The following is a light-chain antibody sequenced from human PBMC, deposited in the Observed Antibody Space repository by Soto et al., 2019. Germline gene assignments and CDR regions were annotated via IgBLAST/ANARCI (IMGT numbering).Light chain of an antibody. CDR3: QQYGSSRIT. J-gene: IGKJ5*01. Sequence: EIVLTQSPGTLSLSPGERATLSCRASQSVSSSYLAWYLQKPGQAPRLLVYGASSRATGIPDRFTASGSGTDFTLTISRLEPEDFAVYYCQQYGSSRITFGQGTRLEIK. V-gene: IGKV3-20*01. CDR1: QSVSSSY. CDR2: GAS.